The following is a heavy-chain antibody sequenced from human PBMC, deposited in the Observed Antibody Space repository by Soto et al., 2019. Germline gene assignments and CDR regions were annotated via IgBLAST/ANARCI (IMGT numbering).Heavy chain of an antibody. CDR2: INHSGST. Sequence: SETLSLTCAVYGGSFSGYYWSWIRQPPGKGLEWIGEINHSGSTNYNPSLKSRVTISVDTSKNQFYLKLSSVTAADTAVYYCARIVGATLFGCWGQGTLVTVSS. CDR3: ARIVGATLFGC. J-gene: IGHJ4*02. D-gene: IGHD1-26*01. V-gene: IGHV4-34*01. CDR1: GGSFSGYY.